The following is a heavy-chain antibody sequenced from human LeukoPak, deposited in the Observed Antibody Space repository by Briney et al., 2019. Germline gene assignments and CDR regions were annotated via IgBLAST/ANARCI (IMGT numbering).Heavy chain of an antibody. V-gene: IGHV4-34*01. CDR2: INHSGST. CDR3: ARGRSTRYYGMDV. Sequence: SETLSLTCAVYGGSFSGYYWSWIRQPPGKGLEWIGEINHSGSTNHNPSLKSRVTISVDTSKNQFSLKLSSVTAADTAVYYCARGRSTRYYGMDVWGQGTTVTVSS. J-gene: IGHJ6*02. CDR1: GGSFSGYY.